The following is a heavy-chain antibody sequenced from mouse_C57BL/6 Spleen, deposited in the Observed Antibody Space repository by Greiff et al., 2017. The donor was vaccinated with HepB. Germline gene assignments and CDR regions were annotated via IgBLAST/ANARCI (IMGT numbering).Heavy chain of an antibody. D-gene: IGHD2-4*01. Sequence: EVQLQQSGPELVKPGASVKISCKASGYSFTGYYMNWVKQSPEKSLEWIGEINPSTGGTTYNQKFKAKATLTVYKSSSTAYMQLKSLTSEDSAVYDCASSPIYYEYVEDWYFDVWGTGTTVTVSS. CDR1: GYSFTGYY. CDR3: ASSPIYYEYVEDWYFDV. J-gene: IGHJ1*03. V-gene: IGHV1-42*01. CDR2: INPSTGGT.